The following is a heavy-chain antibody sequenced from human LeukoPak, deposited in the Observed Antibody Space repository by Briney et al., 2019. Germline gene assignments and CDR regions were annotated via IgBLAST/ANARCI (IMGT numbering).Heavy chain of an antibody. D-gene: IGHD2-2*01. CDR2: IGSSTTGSSI. V-gene: IGHV3-48*01. Sequence: GGSLRLSCAASGFTLSLYRVNWVRQAPGKGLEWVSHIGSSTTGSSIYYADSVRGRFTISRDNAKNSLYLQMNSLTADDTAVHYCAIAAAYWGQGSLVTVSS. J-gene: IGHJ4*02. CDR3: AIAAAY. CDR1: GFTLSLYR.